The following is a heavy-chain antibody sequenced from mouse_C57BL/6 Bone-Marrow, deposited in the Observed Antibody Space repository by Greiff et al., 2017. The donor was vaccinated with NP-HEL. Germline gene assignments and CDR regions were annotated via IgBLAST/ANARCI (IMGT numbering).Heavy chain of an antibody. CDR2: ISNGGGST. V-gene: IGHV5-12*01. J-gene: IGHJ2*01. CDR3: ARLFYSYFDY. CDR1: GFTFSDYY. Sequence: DVMLVESGGGLVQPGGSLKLSCAASGFTFSDYYMYWVRQTPEKRLEWVGYISNGGGSTYYQDTVKGRFTISRDNAKNTLYLQMSRLKSEDTAMYYCARLFYSYFDYWGQGTTLTVSS. D-gene: IGHD2-1*01.